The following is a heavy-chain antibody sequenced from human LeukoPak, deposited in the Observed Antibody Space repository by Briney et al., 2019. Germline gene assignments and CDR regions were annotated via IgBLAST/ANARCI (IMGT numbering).Heavy chain of an antibody. Sequence: GRSLRLSCAASGFTFDDYAMHWVRQAPGKGLEWVPGISWNSGSIGYADSVKGRFTISRDNAKNSLYLQMNSLRAEDAALYYCAKGPYSSGWFFIDYWGQGTLVTVSS. CDR1: GFTFDDYA. V-gene: IGHV3-9*01. D-gene: IGHD6-19*01. J-gene: IGHJ4*02. CDR2: ISWNSGSI. CDR3: AKGPYSSGWFFIDY.